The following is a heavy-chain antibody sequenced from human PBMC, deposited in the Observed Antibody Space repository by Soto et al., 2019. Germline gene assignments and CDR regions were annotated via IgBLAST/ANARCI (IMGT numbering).Heavy chain of an antibody. D-gene: IGHD4-4*01. CDR3: ARDLDYRVSYYYGMDV. V-gene: IGHV4-4*07. J-gene: IGHJ6*02. CDR2: IYTSGST. CDR1: GGSISSYY. Sequence: SETLSLTCXVSGGSISSYYWSWIRQPAGKGLEWIGRIYTSGSTNYNPSLKSRVTMSVDTSKNQFSLKLSSVTAADTAVYYCARDLDYRVSYYYGMDVWGQGTTVTVSS.